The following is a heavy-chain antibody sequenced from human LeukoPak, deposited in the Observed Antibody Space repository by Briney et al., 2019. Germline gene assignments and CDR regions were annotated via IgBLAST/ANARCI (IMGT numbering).Heavy chain of an antibody. CDR2: ISAYNGNT. D-gene: IGHD3-22*01. V-gene: IGHV1-18*01. CDR1: GYTFSSYG. Sequence: ASVKVSCKASGYTFSSYGISWVRQAPGQGLEWMGWISAYNGNTNYAQKLQGRVTMTTDTSTSTAYMELRSLRSDDTAVYYCARAPGYHYDGSGYYYGSWGQGTLVTVSS. CDR3: ARAPGYHYDGSGYYYGS. J-gene: IGHJ5*02.